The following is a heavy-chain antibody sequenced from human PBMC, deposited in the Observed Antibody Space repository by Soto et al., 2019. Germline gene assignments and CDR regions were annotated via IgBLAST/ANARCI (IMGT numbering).Heavy chain of an antibody. CDR3: ARGGAGYCSSTSCHRGYYYYGMDV. J-gene: IGHJ6*02. D-gene: IGHD2-2*01. CDR2: IIPIFGTA. V-gene: IGHV1-69*06. Sequence: GASVKVSCKASGGTFSSYAISWVRQAPGQGLEWMGGIIPIFGTANYAQKFQGRVTITADKSTSTAYMELSGLRSEDTAVYYCARGGAGYCSSTSCHRGYYYYGMDVWGQGTTVTVSS. CDR1: GGTFSSYA.